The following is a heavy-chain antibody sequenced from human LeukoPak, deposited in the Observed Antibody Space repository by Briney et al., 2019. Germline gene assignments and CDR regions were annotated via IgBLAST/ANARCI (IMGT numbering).Heavy chain of an antibody. CDR3: AKEVANYYDSSGQFDY. CDR1: GFTFSSYA. V-gene: IGHV3-23*01. D-gene: IGHD3-22*01. J-gene: IGHJ4*02. Sequence: GGSLRLSCAASGFTFSSYAMSWVRQAPGKGLEWVSAISGSGGSTYYADSVKGRFTISRDNSKNTLYLQMNSLRAEDTAVYYCAKEVANYYDSSGQFDYWGQGTLVTVSS. CDR2: ISGSGGST.